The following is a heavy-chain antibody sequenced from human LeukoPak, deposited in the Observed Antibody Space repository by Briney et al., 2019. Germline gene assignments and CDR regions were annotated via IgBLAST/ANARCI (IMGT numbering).Heavy chain of an antibody. V-gene: IGHV4-59*01. CDR2: IYYSGST. Sequence: PSETLSLTCTVSGVSISSYYWSWIRQPPGKGLEWLGYIYYSGSTNYKPSLKSRVTISVDTSKNQFSLKLSSVTAADTAVYYCARGGYYGSGNDFRFDPWGQGTLVTVSS. J-gene: IGHJ5*02. CDR1: GVSISSYY. CDR3: ARGGYYGSGNDFRFDP. D-gene: IGHD3-10*01.